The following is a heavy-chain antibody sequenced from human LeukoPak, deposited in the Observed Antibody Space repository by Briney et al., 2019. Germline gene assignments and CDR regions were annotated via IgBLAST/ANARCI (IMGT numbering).Heavy chain of an antibody. J-gene: IGHJ6*03. CDR1: GGSISSYY. Sequence: PSETLSLTCTVSGGSISSYYWSWIRQPAGKGLEWIGRIYTSGSTNYNPSLKSRVTISVDTSKNQFSLKLSSVTAADTAVYYCARVGSEDLYYYYYYYMDVWGKGTTVTVSS. V-gene: IGHV4-4*07. D-gene: IGHD2-15*01. CDR2: IYTSGST. CDR3: ARVGSEDLYYYYYYYMDV.